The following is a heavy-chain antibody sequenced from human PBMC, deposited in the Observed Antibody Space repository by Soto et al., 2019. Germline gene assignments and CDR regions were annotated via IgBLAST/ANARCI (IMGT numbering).Heavy chain of an antibody. CDR2: ISYDGSNK. D-gene: IGHD3-10*01. CDR1: GFTFSSYG. V-gene: IGHV3-30*18. CDR3: AKDARITMVRGVIRVPWFDP. J-gene: IGHJ5*02. Sequence: GGSLRLSCAASGFTFSSYGMHWVRQAPGKGLEWVAVISYDGSNKYYADSAKGRFTISRDNSKNTLYLQMNSLRAEDTAVYYCAKDARITMVRGVIRVPWFDPWGQGTLVTVSS.